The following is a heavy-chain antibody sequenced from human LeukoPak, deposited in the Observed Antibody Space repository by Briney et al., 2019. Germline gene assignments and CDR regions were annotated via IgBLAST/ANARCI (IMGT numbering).Heavy chain of an antibody. CDR3: VRDVGGDSSGVDF. J-gene: IGHJ4*02. D-gene: IGHD3-22*01. V-gene: IGHV3-23*01. CDR1: GFTFNTYA. Sequence: GGSLRLSCAASGFTFNTYAMSWVRQAPGKGLEWVSAISGGGATSYYADSVEGRFTISRDNSKNTLYLQMNSLRAEDTAVYYCVRDVGGDSSGVDFWGQGTLVTVSS. CDR2: ISGGGATS.